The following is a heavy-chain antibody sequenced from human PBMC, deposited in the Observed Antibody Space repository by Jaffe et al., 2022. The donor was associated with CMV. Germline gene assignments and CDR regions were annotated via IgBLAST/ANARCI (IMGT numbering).Heavy chain of an antibody. CDR3: ARVGRHCSSTSCYPYYYYGMDV. D-gene: IGHD2-2*01. V-gene: IGHV3-74*01. J-gene: IGHJ6*02. CDR2: INSDGSST. CDR1: GFTFSSYW. Sequence: EVQLVESGGGLVQPGGSLRLSCAASGFTFSSYWMHWVRQAPGKGLVWVSRINSDGSSTSYADSVKGRFTISRDNAKNTLYLQMNSLRAEDTAVYYCARVGRHCSSTSCYPYYYYGMDVWGQGTTVTVSS.